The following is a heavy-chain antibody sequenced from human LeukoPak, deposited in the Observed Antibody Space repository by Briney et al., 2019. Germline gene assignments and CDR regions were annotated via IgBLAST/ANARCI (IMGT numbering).Heavy chain of an antibody. V-gene: IGHV3-23*01. J-gene: IGHJ6*03. CDR3: AKNGDRGAYCTGGTCYPYFYYYMDV. CDR2: ISSTGGTT. D-gene: IGHD2-15*01. Sequence: GGSLRLSCAASGITFSSYGMSWVRQAPGKGLEWVSSISSTGGTTYYADSVKGRFTISRDNPKNTLYLQMNSLRAEDTAIYCCAKNGDRGAYCTGGTCYPYFYYYMDVWGKGTTVTI. CDR1: GITFSSYG.